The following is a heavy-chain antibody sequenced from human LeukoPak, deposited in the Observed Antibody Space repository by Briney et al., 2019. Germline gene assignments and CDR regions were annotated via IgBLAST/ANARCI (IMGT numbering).Heavy chain of an antibody. CDR3: ARDFPSRFGEGFDF. CDR2: ISSSSTYI. CDR1: GFIFSSFS. V-gene: IGHV3-21*01. Sequence: PGGSLTLSCAASGFIFSSFSMNWVRQVPGKGLEWVSSISSSSTYIFYADSVKGRFSIPRHDDKNSLYLQMNSLRADDTAVYYCARDFPSRFGEGFDFWGQGTLVTVSS. D-gene: IGHD3-10*01. J-gene: IGHJ5*01.